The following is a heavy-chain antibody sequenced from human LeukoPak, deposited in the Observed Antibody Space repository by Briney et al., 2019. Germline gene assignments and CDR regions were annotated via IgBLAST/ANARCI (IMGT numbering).Heavy chain of an antibody. D-gene: IGHD2/OR15-2a*01. J-gene: IGHJ3*02. V-gene: IGHV3-7*01. Sequence: GGSLRLSCGVSGFSFNLYYMSWVRQAPGKGLEWVANLNHDGSKKNDVDSVRGRFTISRDNAKNSLYLQMNSLRVEDTALYYCARDSATCTGCAFDIWGQGTMVTVSS. CDR2: LNHDGSKK. CDR1: GFSFNLYY. CDR3: ARDSATCTGCAFDI.